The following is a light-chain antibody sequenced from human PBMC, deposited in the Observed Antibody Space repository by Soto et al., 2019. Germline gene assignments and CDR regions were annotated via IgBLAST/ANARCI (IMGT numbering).Light chain of an antibody. CDR2: GNS. Sequence: QSVLTQPPSVSGAPGQRVTISCTGSSSDIGAGYDVHWYQQLPGTAPKLLIYGNSNRPSGVPDRFSGSKSGTSASLAITGLQAEDGADYYCQSYDSSLSAWVFGGGTKLTVL. J-gene: IGLJ3*02. CDR1: SSDIGAGYD. V-gene: IGLV1-40*01. CDR3: QSYDSSLSAWV.